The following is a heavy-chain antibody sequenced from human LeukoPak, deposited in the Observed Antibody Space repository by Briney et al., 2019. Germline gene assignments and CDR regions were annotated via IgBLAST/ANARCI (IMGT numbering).Heavy chain of an antibody. CDR3: TTSFDAGGDFWSGYSYYYYYMDV. J-gene: IGHJ6*03. V-gene: IGHV3-15*01. Sequence: SGGPLRLSCAASGFTFSNAWMSWVRQAPGKGLEWVGRIKSKTDGGTTDYAAPVKGRFTISRDDSKNTLYLQMNSLKTEDTAVYYCTTSFDAGGDFWSGYSYYYYYMDVWGKGTTVTVSS. CDR2: IKSKTDGGTT. CDR1: GFTFSNAW. D-gene: IGHD3-3*01.